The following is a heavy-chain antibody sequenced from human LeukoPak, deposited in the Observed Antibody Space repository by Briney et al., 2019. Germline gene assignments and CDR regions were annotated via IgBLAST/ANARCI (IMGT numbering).Heavy chain of an antibody. D-gene: IGHD6-19*01. V-gene: IGHV3-73*01. J-gene: IGHJ4*02. CDR3: TTYRSGHY. CDR2: ITTKRSNYAT. Sequence: PGGSLRLSFAASGFTFSDSDIHWVRQASGKGLEWVGRITTKRSNYATAYTASVKGRFTISRHDSENTAYLQMNSLKTEDTALYYCTTYRSGHYWGQGTLVTVSS. CDR1: GFTFSDSD.